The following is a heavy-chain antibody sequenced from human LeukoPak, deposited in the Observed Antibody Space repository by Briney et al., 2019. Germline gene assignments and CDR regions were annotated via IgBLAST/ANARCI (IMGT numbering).Heavy chain of an antibody. CDR2: IDERGTNT. J-gene: IGHJ4*02. D-gene: IGHD2-21*01. Sequence: PGGSLRLSCVAPGFTFSNHWMHWVRQAPGKGLVWVSRIDERGTNTMYADSVKGRFSISRDSAKNTVNLQMNSLRAEDTGVYYCIRDEALWRLDYWGQGALVTVSS. CDR3: IRDEALWRLDY. V-gene: IGHV3-74*03. CDR1: GFTFSNHW.